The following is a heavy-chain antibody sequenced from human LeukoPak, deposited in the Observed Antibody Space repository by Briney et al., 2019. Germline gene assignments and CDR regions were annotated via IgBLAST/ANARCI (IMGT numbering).Heavy chain of an antibody. J-gene: IGHJ4*02. CDR2: IYSGGST. CDR1: GFTVSSNY. CDR3: ARGGYSYGTQFFDY. Sequence: GGSLRLSCAASGFTVSSNYMSWVRQAPGKGLEWVSVIYSGGSTYYADSVKGRFTISRDNSKNTLYPQMNSLRAEDTAVYYCARGGYSYGTQFFDYWGQGTLVTVSS. D-gene: IGHD5-18*01. V-gene: IGHV3-53*01.